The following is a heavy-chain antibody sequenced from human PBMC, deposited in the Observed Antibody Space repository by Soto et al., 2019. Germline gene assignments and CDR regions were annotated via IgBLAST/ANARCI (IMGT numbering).Heavy chain of an antibody. J-gene: IGHJ6*03. D-gene: IGHD2-2*01. CDR2: ISANSGGT. CDR1: GYTFTSYG. V-gene: IGHV1-2*04. CDR3: ARGDIVVVPAAIGSFYYMDV. Sequence: ASVKVSCKASGYTFTSYGISWVRQAPGQGLEWMGWISANSGGTNYAQKFQGWVTMTRDTSISTAYMELSRLRSDDTAVYYCARGDIVVVPAAIGSFYYMDVWGKGTTVTVSS.